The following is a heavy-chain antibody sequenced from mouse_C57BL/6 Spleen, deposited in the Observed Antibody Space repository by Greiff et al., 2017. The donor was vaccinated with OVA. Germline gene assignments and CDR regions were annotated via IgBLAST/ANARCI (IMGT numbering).Heavy chain of an antibody. V-gene: IGHV2-4*01. CDR3: AKNEGTGSYYYAMDY. CDR2: IWSGGST. Sequence: VKLMESGPGLVQPSQSLSITCTVSGFSLTSYGVHWVRQPPGKGLEWLGVIWSGGSTDYNAAFISRLSISKDNSKSQVFFKMNSLQADDTAIYYCAKNEGTGSYYYAMDYWGQGTSVTVSS. CDR1: GFSLTSYG. J-gene: IGHJ4*01. D-gene: IGHD4-1*01.